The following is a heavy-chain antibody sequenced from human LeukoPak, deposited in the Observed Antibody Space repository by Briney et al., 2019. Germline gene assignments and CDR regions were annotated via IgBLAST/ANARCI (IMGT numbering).Heavy chain of an antibody. D-gene: IGHD3-3*01. CDR2: ISGSGGST. CDR3: AKAPSITIFGVVYYFDY. Sequence: PGGSLRLSCAASGFTFSSYAMSWVRQAPGKGLEWVSAISGSGGSTYYADSVKGRFTISRDNPKNTLYLQMNSLRAEDTAVYYCAKAPSITIFGVVYYFDYWGQGTLVTVSS. J-gene: IGHJ4*02. CDR1: GFTFSSYA. V-gene: IGHV3-23*01.